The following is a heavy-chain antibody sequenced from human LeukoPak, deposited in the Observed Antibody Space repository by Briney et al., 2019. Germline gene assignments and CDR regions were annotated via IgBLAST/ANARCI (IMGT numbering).Heavy chain of an antibody. CDR1: GFTFSNYW. CDR2: IRQDGNEI. J-gene: IGHJ4*03. Sequence: GGSLRLSCAASGFTFSNYWMRWVRQAPGKGLEWVAAIRQDGNEIYYADSVKARFTISRDNTKKSLYLQMNSLRAEDTAVYYCTKEDFDYWGQGTTVTVSS. CDR3: TKEDFDY. V-gene: IGHV3-7*01.